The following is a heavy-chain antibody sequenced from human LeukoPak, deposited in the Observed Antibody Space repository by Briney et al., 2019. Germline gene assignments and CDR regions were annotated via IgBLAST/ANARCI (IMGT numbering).Heavy chain of an antibody. J-gene: IGHJ6*03. Sequence: SETVSLTCTVSGGSISSYYWSWIRQPPGKGLEWIGYIYYSGSTNYNPSLKSRVTISVDTSKNQFSLKLTSVTAADTAVYYCARTTEGGYTYGYFYFYYMDVWGKGTTVTISS. CDR3: ARTTEGGYTYGYFYFYYMDV. CDR1: GGSISSYY. V-gene: IGHV4-59*01. CDR2: IYYSGST. D-gene: IGHD5-18*01.